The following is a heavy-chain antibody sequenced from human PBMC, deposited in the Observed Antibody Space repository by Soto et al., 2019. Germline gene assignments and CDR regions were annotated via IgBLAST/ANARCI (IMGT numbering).Heavy chain of an antibody. J-gene: IGHJ6*04. CDR3: ASSYCGGNCYSNLPLNYYYYGMGV. CDR2: ISAYNGNI. D-gene: IGHD2-21*02. V-gene: IGHV1-18*01. Sequence: CKAPGDANASKAISSPHHSPKKRLEWMRWISAYNGNINYAQKLQGRVTMTTDTSTSTAYMELRSLRSDDTAMYYCASSYCGGNCYSNLPLNYYYYGMGVWGEGTTVTVYS. CDR1: GDANASKA.